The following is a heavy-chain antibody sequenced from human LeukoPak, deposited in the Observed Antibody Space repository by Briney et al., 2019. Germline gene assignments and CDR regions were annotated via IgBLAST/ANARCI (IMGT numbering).Heavy chain of an antibody. CDR3: ARGPGTMISYYFDY. J-gene: IGHJ4*02. D-gene: IGHD1-7*01. CDR1: GFTFSSYW. Sequence: QTGGSLRLSCAASGFTFSSYWMHWVRRAPGKGLVWVSRINSDGSSTNYADSMKGRFTISRDNAKNTLYLQMNSLRAEDTAVYYCARGPGTMISYYFDYWGQGTLVTVSS. CDR2: INSDGSST. V-gene: IGHV3-74*01.